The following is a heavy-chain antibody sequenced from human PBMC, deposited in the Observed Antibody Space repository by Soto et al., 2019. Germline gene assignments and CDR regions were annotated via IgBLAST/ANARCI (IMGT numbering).Heavy chain of an antibody. D-gene: IGHD3-10*01. CDR1: GFTFSSYA. CDR3: AKVLGGSGSSYPYYYYYGMDV. Sequence: EVQLLESGGGLVQPGGSLRLSCAASGFTFSSYAMSWVRQAPGKGLEWVSAISGSGGSTYYADSVKGRFTISRDNSKNTLYLQMNSLRAEDTAVYYCAKVLGGSGSSYPYYYYYGMDVWGQGTTVTVSS. J-gene: IGHJ6*02. CDR2: ISGSGGST. V-gene: IGHV3-23*01.